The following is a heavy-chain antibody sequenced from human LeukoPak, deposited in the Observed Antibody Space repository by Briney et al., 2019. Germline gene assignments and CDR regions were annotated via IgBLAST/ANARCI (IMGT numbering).Heavy chain of an antibody. J-gene: IGHJ4*02. CDR3: AKVGRASGWYVFDY. CDR1: GFTFDDYA. CDR2: ISGDGGST. Sequence: GGSLRLSCAASGFTFDDYAMHWVRQAPGKGLEWFSLISGDGGSTYYADSVKGRFTISRDNSKNSLYLQMNSLRTEDTALYYCAKVGRASGWYVFDYWGQGTLVTVSS. D-gene: IGHD6-19*01. V-gene: IGHV3-43*02.